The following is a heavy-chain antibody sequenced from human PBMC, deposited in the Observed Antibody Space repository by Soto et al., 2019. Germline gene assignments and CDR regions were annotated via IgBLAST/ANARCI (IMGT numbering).Heavy chain of an antibody. V-gene: IGHV4-39*01. D-gene: IGHD1-7*01. J-gene: IGHJ3*02. CDR3: ARQNWNYVRYAFDI. CDR1: DGSISSSSYY. Sequence: SETLSLTCTVSDGSISSSSYYWGWIRQPPGKGLEWIGSIYYSGSTYYNPSLKSRVTISVDTSKNQFSLKLSSVTAADTAVYYCARQNWNYVRYAFDIWGQGTMVTVSS. CDR2: IYYSGST.